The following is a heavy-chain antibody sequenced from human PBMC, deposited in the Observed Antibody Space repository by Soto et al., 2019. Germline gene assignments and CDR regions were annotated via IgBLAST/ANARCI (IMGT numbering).Heavy chain of an antibody. Sequence: QVQLVQSGAEVKKPGASVKVSCQTSGYNFSAYYFNWVRQAAGQGPEWMGWLNPRNGQTGYVQKFRGRVTMTRDTSIATVYLELSRLTSEDTAIYFCARETDTSTVDYWGQGTLVTVSS. CDR2: LNPRNGQT. CDR3: ARETDTSTVDY. D-gene: IGHD5-18*01. CDR1: GYNFSAYY. J-gene: IGHJ4*02. V-gene: IGHV1-8*01.